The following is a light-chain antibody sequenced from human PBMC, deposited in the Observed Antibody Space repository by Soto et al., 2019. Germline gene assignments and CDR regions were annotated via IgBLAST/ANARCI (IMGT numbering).Light chain of an antibody. CDR1: QGIGTS. CDR3: EQTKSLPFT. Sequence: DIQMTQSPSSVSASIGDRVTITCRASQGIGTSLAWYQQKPGKAPELLIYAATTVHSGVPSRFNGSGSGTEFTLTISGLQPADLASYFCEQTKSLPFTFGPGSKVHIK. V-gene: IGKV1-12*01. J-gene: IGKJ3*01. CDR2: AAT.